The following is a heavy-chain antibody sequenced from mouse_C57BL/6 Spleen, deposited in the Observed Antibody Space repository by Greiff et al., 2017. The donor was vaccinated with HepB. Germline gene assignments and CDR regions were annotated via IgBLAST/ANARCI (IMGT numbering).Heavy chain of an antibody. J-gene: IGHJ3*01. CDR3: LSYYYGSSPFAY. V-gene: IGHV1-19*01. CDR2: INPYNGGT. CDR1: GYTFTDYY. Sequence: EVQLQQSGPVLVKPGASVKMSCKASGYTFTDYYMNWVKQSHGKSLEWIGVINPYNGGTSYNQKFKGKATLTVDKSSSTAYMELNSLTSEDSAVYYCLSYYYGSSPFAYWGQGTLVTVSA. D-gene: IGHD1-1*01.